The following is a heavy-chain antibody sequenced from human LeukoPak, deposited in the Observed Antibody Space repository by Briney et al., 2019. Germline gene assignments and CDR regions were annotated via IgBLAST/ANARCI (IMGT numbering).Heavy chain of an antibody. CDR2: INYSGST. J-gene: IGHJ5*02. CDR3: ARDGGRGYYDSSGYYYWFDP. D-gene: IGHD3-22*01. CDR1: GGSISSYY. Sequence: SETLSLTCTVSGGSISSYYWSWIRQPPGKGLEWIGYINYSGSTNYNPSLKSRVTISVDTSKNQFSLKLSSVTAADTAVYYCARDGGRGYYDSSGYYYWFDPWGQGTLVTVSS. V-gene: IGHV4-59*01.